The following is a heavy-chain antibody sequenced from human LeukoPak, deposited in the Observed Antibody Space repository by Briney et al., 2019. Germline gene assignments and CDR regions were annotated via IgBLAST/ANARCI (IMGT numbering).Heavy chain of an antibody. CDR1: GFTFSSYA. V-gene: IGHV3-23*01. D-gene: IGHD3-10*01. J-gene: IGHJ4*02. Sequence: GGSLRLSCAASGFTFSSYAMSWVRQAPGKGLEWVSAISGSGGSTYYADSVKGRFTISRDNSKNTLYLQMNSLRAEDTAVYYCAKGHTYYYGSGSYYSGHYWGQGTLVTVSS. CDR3: AKGHTYYYGSGSYYSGHY. CDR2: ISGSGGST.